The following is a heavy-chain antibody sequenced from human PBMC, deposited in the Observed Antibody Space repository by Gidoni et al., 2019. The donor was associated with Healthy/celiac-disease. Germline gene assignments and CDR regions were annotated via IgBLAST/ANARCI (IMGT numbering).Heavy chain of an antibody. J-gene: IGHJ6*03. CDR2: IYYSGST. V-gene: IGHV4-39*01. CDR1: GGSISSSSYY. CDR3: ARQPDTFGSYYMDV. D-gene: IGHD3-16*01. Sequence: QLQLQESGPGLVKPSETLSLTCTVSGGSISSSSYYWGWIRQPPGKGLEWIGSIYYSGSTYYNPSLKSRVTISVDTSKNQFSLKLSSVTAADTAVYYCARQPDTFGSYYMDVWGKGTTVTVSS.